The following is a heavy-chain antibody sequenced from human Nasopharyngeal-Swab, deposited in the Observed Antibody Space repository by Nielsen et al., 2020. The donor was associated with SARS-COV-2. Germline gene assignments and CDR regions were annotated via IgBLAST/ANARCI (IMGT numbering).Heavy chain of an antibody. V-gene: IGHV3-11*04. D-gene: IGHD3-22*01. Sequence: GESLKISCAASGFTFSDYYMTWVRQAPGKGLDWVSYISATGNTVYYADSVKGRFTISRDNAKNSLYLQMNSQRVEDTAVYYCARTGYYYDSRREYWYFDLWGRGTLVTVSS. CDR1: GFTFSDYY. J-gene: IGHJ2*01. CDR2: ISATGNTV. CDR3: ARTGYYYDSRREYWYFDL.